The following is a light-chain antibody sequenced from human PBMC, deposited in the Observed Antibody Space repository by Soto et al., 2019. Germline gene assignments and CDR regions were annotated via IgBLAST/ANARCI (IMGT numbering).Light chain of an antibody. J-gene: IGKJ1*01. V-gene: IGKV1-39*01. Sequence: DIQMTQSPSSLSASVGDRVTISCRASQSISVYLNWYQQKPGRAPALLIFGSSNLLTGVPSRCSGSGSGTDFTLTISSLQPDDFATYYCQQSFHASWTFGQGTKV. CDR2: GSS. CDR3: QQSFHASWT. CDR1: QSISVY.